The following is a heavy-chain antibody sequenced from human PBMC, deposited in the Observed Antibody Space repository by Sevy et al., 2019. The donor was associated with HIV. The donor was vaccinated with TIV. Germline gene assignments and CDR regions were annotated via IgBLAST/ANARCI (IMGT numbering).Heavy chain of an antibody. CDR2: ISSSSSTI. J-gene: IGHJ4*02. CDR1: GFTFSSYS. CDR3: ARETFGGNLGEDY. Sequence: GGSLRLSCAASGFTFSSYSMNWVRQAPGKGLEWVSYISSSSSTIYYADSVKGRFTISRDNAKNSLYLQMNSLRDEDTAVHYCARETFGGNLGEDYWGQGTLVTVSS. V-gene: IGHV3-48*02. D-gene: IGHD2-21*02.